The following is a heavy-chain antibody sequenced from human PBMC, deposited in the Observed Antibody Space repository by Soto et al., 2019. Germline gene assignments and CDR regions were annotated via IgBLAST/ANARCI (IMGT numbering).Heavy chain of an antibody. CDR1: GGSISSGDYF. CDR3: VGYTASHNWFDP. Sequence: PSETLSLTCTVSGGSISSGDYFWGWIRQSPGKGLEWIGSVYPSGNTYYNPSVRGRVAMSIDTSKNQFSLQLTSVTAADTATYFCVGYTASHNWFDPWGQGTLVTVSS. V-gene: IGHV4-39*07. J-gene: IGHJ5*02. D-gene: IGHD2-2*02. CDR2: VYPSGNT.